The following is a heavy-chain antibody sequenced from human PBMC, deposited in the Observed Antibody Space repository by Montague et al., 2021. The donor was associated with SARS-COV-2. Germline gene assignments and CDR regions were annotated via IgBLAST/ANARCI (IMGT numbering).Heavy chain of an antibody. Sequence: SETLSLTCGVYGGSFGDDHWSWIRQPPGKGLEWIGDIKQSGSTNYNPSLKSRVTISVDTSKNQFSLKLTSVTAADTAVYFCARGHLSVSMFVVVFTSASYYFDVWGQGATVTVSS. CDR2: IKQSGST. V-gene: IGHV4-34*01. CDR1: GGSFGDDH. CDR3: ARGHLSVSMFVVVFTSASYYFDV. J-gene: IGHJ6*03. D-gene: IGHD3-22*01.